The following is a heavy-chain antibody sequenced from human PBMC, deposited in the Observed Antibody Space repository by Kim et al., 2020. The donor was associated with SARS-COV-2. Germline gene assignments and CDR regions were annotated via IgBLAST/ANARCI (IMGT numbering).Heavy chain of an antibody. CDR3: AKDPVYSNTHRGDY. Sequence: GGSLRLSCAAAGFTFSAYAMSWVRQAPGKGLEWVATITGSGSSTPYAGSVKGRFIISRDNSKNTLYLQMSSLRAEDTALYYCAKDPVYSNTHRGDYWGQG. V-gene: IGHV3-23*01. CDR2: ITGSGSST. J-gene: IGHJ4*02. CDR1: GFTFSAYA. D-gene: IGHD6-13*01.